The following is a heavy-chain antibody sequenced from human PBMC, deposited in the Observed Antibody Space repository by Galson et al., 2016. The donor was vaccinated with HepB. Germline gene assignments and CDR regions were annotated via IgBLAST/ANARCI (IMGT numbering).Heavy chain of an antibody. Sequence: SLRLSCAASGYSFRSFAMTWVRQAPGKGLEWVSSISVYGKTYYADSVQGRFTVSRDNSKNTLYLQMNSLRAEDTAKYYCAKDFRYGSAWGQGTLVTVSS. V-gene: IGHV3-23*01. J-gene: IGHJ5*02. CDR2: ISVYGKT. CDR3: AKDFRYGSA. D-gene: IGHD6-19*01. CDR1: GYSFRSFA.